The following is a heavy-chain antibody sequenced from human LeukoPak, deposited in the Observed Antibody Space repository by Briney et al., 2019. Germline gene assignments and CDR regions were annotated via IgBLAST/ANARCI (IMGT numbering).Heavy chain of an antibody. J-gene: IGHJ5*02. CDR2: INHSGST. D-gene: IGHD6-19*01. Sequence: SSETLSLTCAVYGGSFSGYYWSWIRQPPGKGLEWIGEINHSGSTNYNPSLKGRVTISVDTSKNQFSLKLSSVTAADTAVYYCARRYSSGWYLNWFDPWGQGTLVTVSS. CDR1: GGSFSGYY. V-gene: IGHV4-34*01. CDR3: ARRYSSGWYLNWFDP.